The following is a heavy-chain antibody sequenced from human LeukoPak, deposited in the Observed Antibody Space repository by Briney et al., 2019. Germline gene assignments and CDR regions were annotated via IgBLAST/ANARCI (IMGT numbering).Heavy chain of an antibody. CDR2: ISGSGGST. CDR3: AKDFLSSSSSDY. J-gene: IGHJ4*02. D-gene: IGHD6-6*01. CDR1: GFTFSSYA. V-gene: IGHV3-23*01. Sequence: GALRLSCAASGFTFSSYAMSWVRQAPGKGLEWVSAISGSGGSTYYADSVKGRFTISRDNSKYTLYLQMNSLRAEDTAVYYCAKDFLSSSSSDYWGQGTLVTVSS.